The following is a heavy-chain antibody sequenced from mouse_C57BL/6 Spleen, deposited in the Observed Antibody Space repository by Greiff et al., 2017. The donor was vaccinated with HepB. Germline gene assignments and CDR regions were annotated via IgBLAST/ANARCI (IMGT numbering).Heavy chain of an antibody. Sequence: QVQLQQSGPELVKPGASVKISCKASGYAFSSSWMNWVKQRPGKGLEWIGRIYPGDGDTNYNGKFKGKATLTADKSSSTAYMQLSSLTSEDSAVYSCASITTVAVDYWGQGTTLTVSS. CDR3: ASITTVAVDY. CDR1: GYAFSSSW. V-gene: IGHV1-82*01. J-gene: IGHJ2*01. D-gene: IGHD1-1*01. CDR2: IYPGDGDT.